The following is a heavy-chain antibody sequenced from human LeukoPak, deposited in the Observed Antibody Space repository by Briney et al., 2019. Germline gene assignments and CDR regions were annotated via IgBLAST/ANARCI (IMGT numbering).Heavy chain of an antibody. CDR1: GGSISSYY. CDR3: ARETSQKGAHYMDV. V-gene: IGHV4-59*01. Sequence: SETPSLTGTVSGGSISSYYWSWIRQPPGKGLEYIGYIYYSGSTNYNPSLKSRLTISVDTSKNQFSLKLSSVTAADTAVYYCARETSQKGAHYMDVWGKGTTVTISS. J-gene: IGHJ6*03. CDR2: IYYSGST. D-gene: IGHD3-16*01.